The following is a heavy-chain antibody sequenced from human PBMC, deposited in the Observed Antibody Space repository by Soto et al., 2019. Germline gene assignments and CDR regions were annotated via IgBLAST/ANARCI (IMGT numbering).Heavy chain of an antibody. CDR2: IYYSGST. J-gene: IGHJ3*02. CDR3: ARDPGCSSTSCYAFDI. CDR1: GGSISSGGYY. Sequence: SETLSLTCTVSGGSISSGGYYWSWIRQHPGKGLEWIGYIYYSGSTYYNPSLKSRVTISVDTSKNQFSLKLSSVTAADTAVYYCARDPGCSSTSCYAFDIWGQGTMVTVSS. V-gene: IGHV4-31*02. D-gene: IGHD2-2*01.